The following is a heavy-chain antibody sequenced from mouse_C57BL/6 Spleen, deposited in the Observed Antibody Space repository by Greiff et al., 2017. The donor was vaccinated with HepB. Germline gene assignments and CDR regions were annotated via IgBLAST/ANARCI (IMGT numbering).Heavy chain of an antibody. CDR1: GYAFSSSW. Sequence: VVAPGASVKISCKASGYAFSSSWMNWVKQRPGKGLEWIGRIYPGDGDTNYNGKFKGKATLTADKSSSTAYMQLSSLTSEDSAVYFCARYNAMDYWGQGTSVTVSS. CDR3: ARYNAMDY. J-gene: IGHJ4*01. V-gene: IGHV1-82*01. CDR2: IYPGDGDT.